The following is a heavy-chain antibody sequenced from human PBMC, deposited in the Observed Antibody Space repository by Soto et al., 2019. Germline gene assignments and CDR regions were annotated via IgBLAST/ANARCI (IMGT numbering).Heavy chain of an antibody. V-gene: IGHV3-23*01. J-gene: IGHJ5*02. Sequence: EVQLLESGGGLVQPGGSLRLSCAASGFSFSNYAMTWVRQAPRKGLEWVSGISGNGVNTHYADSVKGLFTISRDNSHNTVFLQMISRRVDDTAQYYWARSEGAAGIVWFDAWGQGTPVTVSS. CDR1: GFSFSNYA. CDR2: ISGNGVNT. D-gene: IGHD6-13*01. CDR3: ARSEGAAGIVWFDA.